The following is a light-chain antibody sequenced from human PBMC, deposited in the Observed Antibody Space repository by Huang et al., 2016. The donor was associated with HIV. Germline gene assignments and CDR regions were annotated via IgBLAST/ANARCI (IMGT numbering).Light chain of an antibody. Sequence: EIVLTQSPATLSLSPGERATLSCRASQSVGSYLAWYQPKPGQSHILLIFDASNSATGIPARFSGSGSGTDFTLTISSLEPEDFAVYYCQQRSDWPRTFGQGTKVEIK. V-gene: IGKV3-11*01. CDR3: QQRSDWPRT. J-gene: IGKJ1*01. CDR1: QSVGSY. CDR2: DAS.